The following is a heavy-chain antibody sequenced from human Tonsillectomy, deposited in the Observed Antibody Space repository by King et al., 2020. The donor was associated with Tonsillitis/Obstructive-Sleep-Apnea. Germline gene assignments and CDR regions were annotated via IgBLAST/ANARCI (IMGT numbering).Heavy chain of an antibody. D-gene: IGHD4-17*01. CDR3: ARDYGDYDPYFDY. CDR2: IWYDGRNK. J-gene: IGHJ4*02. V-gene: IGHV3-33*01. Sequence: VQLVESGGGVVQPGRSLRLSCAASGFTFSSYGMHWVRQAPGKGLEWGAGIWYDGRNKYYADSVKGRFTISGDNSKNTLYLQMNSLGAEDTAVYYCARDYGDYDPYFDYWGQGTLVTVSS. CDR1: GFTFSSYG.